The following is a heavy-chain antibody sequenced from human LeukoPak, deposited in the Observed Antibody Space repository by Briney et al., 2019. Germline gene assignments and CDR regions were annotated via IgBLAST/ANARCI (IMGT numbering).Heavy chain of an antibody. CDR3: ARGSTAMAFDY. CDR1: GFTFSSFS. V-gene: IGHV3-21*01. Sequence: GGTLRLSCAASGFTFSSFSMNWVRQAPGKGLEWVSSISSSSSYIYYADSVKGRFTISRDNAKNSLYLQMNSLRAEDTAVYYCARGSTAMAFDYWGQGTLVTVSS. CDR2: ISSSSSYI. J-gene: IGHJ4*02. D-gene: IGHD5-18*01.